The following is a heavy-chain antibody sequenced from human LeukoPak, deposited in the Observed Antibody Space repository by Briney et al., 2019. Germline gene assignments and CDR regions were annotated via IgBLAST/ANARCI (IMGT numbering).Heavy chain of an antibody. Sequence: AGGSLRLSCAASGFTFSSYAMSWVRPAPGKGLEWVSAISGSGGSTYYADSVKGRFTISRDNSKNTLYLQMNSLRAEDTAVYYCAKGAYYYDSSGYPYWGQGTLVTVSS. J-gene: IGHJ4*02. CDR3: AKGAYYYDSSGYPY. CDR1: GFTFSSYA. V-gene: IGHV3-23*01. D-gene: IGHD3-22*01. CDR2: ISGSGGST.